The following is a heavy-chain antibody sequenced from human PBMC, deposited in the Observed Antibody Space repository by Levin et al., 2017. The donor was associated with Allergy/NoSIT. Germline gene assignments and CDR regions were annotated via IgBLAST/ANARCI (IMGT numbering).Heavy chain of an antibody. Sequence: GESLKISCKALGYSISDHWIGWVRQMPGRGLEWMGIIFPGDSDARYSPSFQGQVTISVDTSINTAYLQWSSLKASDTAIYYCARRAGLVEEGYYFYHLDVWGKGTTITVSS. CDR1: GYSISDHW. CDR3: ARRAGLVEEGYYFYHLDV. J-gene: IGHJ6*03. D-gene: IGHD6-19*01. CDR2: IFPGDSDA. V-gene: IGHV5-51*01.